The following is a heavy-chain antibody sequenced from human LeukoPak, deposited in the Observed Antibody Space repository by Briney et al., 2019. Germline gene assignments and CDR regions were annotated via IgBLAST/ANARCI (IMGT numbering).Heavy chain of an antibody. Sequence: GGSLRLSCAASGFTFSTYGMNWVRQAPGKGLEWVSGIGPSGDKTYYAGSVKGRFTISRENSKNMVYLQMNSLRAEDTAVYYCARDLWFGEFDYWGQGNLVTVSS. CDR3: ARDLWFGEFDY. V-gene: IGHV3-23*01. CDR1: GFTFSTYG. J-gene: IGHJ4*02. CDR2: IGPSGDKT. D-gene: IGHD3-10*01.